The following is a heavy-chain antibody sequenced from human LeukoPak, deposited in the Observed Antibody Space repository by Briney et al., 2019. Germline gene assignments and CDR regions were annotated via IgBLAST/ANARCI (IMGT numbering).Heavy chain of an antibody. D-gene: IGHD4/OR15-4a*01. J-gene: IGHJ5*02. V-gene: IGHV1-2*06. CDR2: INPNSGGT. CDR3: ATADYGGPIDP. CDR1: GYTFTGYY. Sequence: SVKVSCKASGYTFTGYYMHWVRQAPGQGLEWMGRINPNSGGTNYAQKFQGRVTTTRDTSISTAYMELSRLRSEDTAVYYCATADYGGPIDPWGQGTLVTVSS.